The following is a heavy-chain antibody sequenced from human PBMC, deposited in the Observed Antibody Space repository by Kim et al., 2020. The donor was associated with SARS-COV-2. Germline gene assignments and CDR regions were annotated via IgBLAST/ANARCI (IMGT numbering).Heavy chain of an antibody. J-gene: IGHJ4*02. V-gene: IGHV4-34*01. D-gene: IGHD6-19*01. CDR3: ARGLRGRIAVAGIVY. CDR2: INHSGST. CDR1: GGSFSGYY. Sequence: SETLSLTCAVYGGSFSGYYWSWIRQPPGKGLEWIGEINHSGSTNHNPSLKSRVTISVDTSKNQFSLKLSSVTAADTAVYYCARGLRGRIAVAGIVYWGQGTLVTVSS.